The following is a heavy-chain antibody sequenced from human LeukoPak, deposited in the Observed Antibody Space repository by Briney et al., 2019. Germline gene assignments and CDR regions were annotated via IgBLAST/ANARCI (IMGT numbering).Heavy chain of an antibody. J-gene: IGHJ4*02. Sequence: SETLSLTCTVPGGSISSYYWSWIRQPPGKGLEWIGYIHYSGSTIYSPSLKSRVTISLDTANNQFSLRLSSVTAADTAVYYCARLIPAYSGSAWYYFDFWGQGTLVTVSS. CDR2: IHYSGST. V-gene: IGHV4-59*08. CDR1: GGSISSYY. D-gene: IGHD6-19*01. CDR3: ARLIPAYSGSAWYYFDF.